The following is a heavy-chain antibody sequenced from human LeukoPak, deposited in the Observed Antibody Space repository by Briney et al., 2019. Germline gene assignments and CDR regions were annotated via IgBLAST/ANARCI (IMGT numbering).Heavy chain of an antibody. D-gene: IGHD2-2*01. CDR3: AKDHLPIVVVPAAIDY. CDR2: ISHSGGST. J-gene: IGHJ4*02. Sequence: GGSLRLSCSASGFTFSSYAVSWVRQTPGKGLEWVSGISHSGGSTNYADSVKGRFTISRDNSKNTLYLQMNSLRAEDTAVYYCAKDHLPIVVVPAAIDYWGQGTLVTVSS. V-gene: IGHV3-23*01. CDR1: GFTFSSYA.